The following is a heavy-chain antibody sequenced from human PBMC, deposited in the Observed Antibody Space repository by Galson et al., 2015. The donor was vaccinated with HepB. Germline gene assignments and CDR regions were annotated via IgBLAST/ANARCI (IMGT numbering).Heavy chain of an antibody. CDR1: GFTFSDFG. J-gene: IGHJ4*02. D-gene: IGHD4-11*01. CDR3: ARGMTTVTIDH. CDR2: IFYDGSNK. Sequence: SLRLSCAASGFTFSDFGMHWVRQAPGKGLEWVAVIFYDGSNKFYADSVKGRFTISRVSSTNTLYLQMNTLRAEDTAVYYCARGMTTVTIDHWGQGTLVTVSS. V-gene: IGHV3-33*01.